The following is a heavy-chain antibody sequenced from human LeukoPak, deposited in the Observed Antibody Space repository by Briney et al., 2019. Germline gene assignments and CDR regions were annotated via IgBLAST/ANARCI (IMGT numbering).Heavy chain of an antibody. D-gene: IGHD6-13*01. CDR2: IYPGDSDT. CDR1: GYSFTSYW. CDR3: ARQEVYSSSWYQGVY. Sequence: GESLKIFCKGSGYSFTSYWIGWVRQMPGKGLEWMGIIYPGDSDTRYSPSFQGQVTISADKSISTAYLQWSSLKASDTAMYYCARQEVYSSSWYQGVYWGQGTLVTVSS. J-gene: IGHJ4*02. V-gene: IGHV5-51*01.